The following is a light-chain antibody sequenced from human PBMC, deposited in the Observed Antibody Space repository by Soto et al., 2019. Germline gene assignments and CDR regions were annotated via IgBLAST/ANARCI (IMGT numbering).Light chain of an antibody. CDR1: QGISSW. Sequence: DIQMTQSPSFVSASVGDRVTITCRASQGISSWLAWYQQKPGKAPKLLISAASSLQSGVPSRFSGSGSGTDFTLTISRLEPEDFAVYYCQQYGSSPPYTFGPGTKVDIK. CDR3: QQYGSSPPYT. V-gene: IGKV1-12*01. J-gene: IGKJ3*01. CDR2: AAS.